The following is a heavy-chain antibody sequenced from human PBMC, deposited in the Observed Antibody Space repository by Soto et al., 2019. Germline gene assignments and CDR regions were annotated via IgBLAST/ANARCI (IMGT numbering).Heavy chain of an antibody. CDR1: GFTFSSYG. D-gene: IGHD6-13*01. CDR2: IWYDGSNK. Sequence: QVQLVESGGGVVQPGRSLRLSCAASGFTFSSYGMHWVRQAPGKGLEWVAGIWYDGSNKYYVDSVKGRFTISRDNSKNEVYSKRNGGRAEGTGGYNGAGEGGVRAAARRVYYGRGVWGQGTTGTVSS. J-gene: IGHJ6*02. CDR3: AGEGGVRAAARRVYYGRGV. V-gene: IGHV3-33*01.